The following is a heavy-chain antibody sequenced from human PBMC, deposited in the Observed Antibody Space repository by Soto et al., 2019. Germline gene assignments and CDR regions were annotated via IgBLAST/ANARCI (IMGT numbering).Heavy chain of an antibody. CDR2: IYDTGISGYTPST. Sequence: SEPLSLSCTVPGGSITSSYWSWIRRPPGKGLEWIAYIYDTGISGYTPSTSYNPSLKSRVTMSVDSSKSQFSLKLTSVTAADTAVYCCARGGDAFFYYGLDVWGQGITVTVSS. CDR3: ARGGDAFFYYGLDV. J-gene: IGHJ6*02. CDR1: GGSITSSY. V-gene: IGHV4-59*01.